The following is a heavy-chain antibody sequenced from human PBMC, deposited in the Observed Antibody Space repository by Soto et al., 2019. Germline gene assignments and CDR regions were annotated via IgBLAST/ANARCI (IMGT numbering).Heavy chain of an antibody. CDR3: ARHGYYYGGGYFDY. Sequence: EVQLVESGGGLVQPGGSLRLSCAASGVTVSSNYMSWVRQAPGKGLEWVSVIYSGGSTYYADSVKGRFTISRDNSKNTLYLEMNSLGAEDRAVYYCARHGYYYGGGYFDYWGQGTLVTVSS. CDR1: GVTVSSNY. CDR2: IYSGGST. D-gene: IGHD5-18*01. V-gene: IGHV3-66*04. J-gene: IGHJ4*02.